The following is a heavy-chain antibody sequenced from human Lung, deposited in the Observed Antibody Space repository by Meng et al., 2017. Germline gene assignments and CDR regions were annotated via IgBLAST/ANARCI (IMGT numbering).Heavy chain of an antibody. V-gene: IGHV3-21*01. CDR3: ARGRVVVAATPSDY. CDR2: ISSSST. Sequence: EVQLVESGGGLVKPGGSLRLSCAASGFTFSSYSMNWVRQAQGKGREWVSSISSSSTYADSVKGRFTISRDNAKNSLYLQMNSLRAEDTAVYYCARGRVVVAATPSDYWGQGTLVTVSS. D-gene: IGHD2-15*01. J-gene: IGHJ4*02. CDR1: GFTFSSYS.